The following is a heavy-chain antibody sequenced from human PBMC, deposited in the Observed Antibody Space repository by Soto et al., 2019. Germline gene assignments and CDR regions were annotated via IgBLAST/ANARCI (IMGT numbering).Heavy chain of an antibody. CDR1: GVTFSRYA. CDR3: ARGGHSSSWWGKYNENWFDP. V-gene: IGHV3-30-3*01. CDR2: ISYDGSNK. J-gene: IGHJ5*02. Sequence: PWGSLRVSCAGSGVTFSRYAMHGGRQAPGKGLEGVAVISYDGSNKYYADSVKGRFTISRDNSKNTLYLQMNSLRAEDTAVYYCARGGHSSSWWGKYNENWFDPWGQGTLVTVSA. D-gene: IGHD6-13*01.